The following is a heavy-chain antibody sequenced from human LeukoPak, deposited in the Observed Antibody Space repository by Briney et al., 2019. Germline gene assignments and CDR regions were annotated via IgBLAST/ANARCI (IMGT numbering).Heavy chain of an antibody. V-gene: IGHV4-31*03. CDR1: GGSISSGGYY. J-gene: IGHJ6*02. D-gene: IGHD3-10*01. CDR2: IYYSGST. CDR3: ARDAGELLWFGESPYGMDV. Sequence: SETLSLTCTVSGGSISSGGYYWSWIRQPPGKGLEWIGYIYYSGSTYYNPSLKSRVTISVDTSKNQFSLKLSSVTAADTAVYYCARDAGELLWFGESPYGMDVWGQGTTVTVSS.